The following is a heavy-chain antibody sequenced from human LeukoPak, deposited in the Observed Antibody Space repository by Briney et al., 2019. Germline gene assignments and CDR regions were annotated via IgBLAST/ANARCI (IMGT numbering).Heavy chain of an antibody. CDR3: AKDRRWGQPDY. D-gene: IGHD4-23*01. V-gene: IGHV3-23*01. J-gene: IGHJ4*02. CDR2: ISGSGGST. CDR1: GFTFSSYA. Sequence: GASLRLSCAASGFTFSSYAMSWVRQAPGKGLGWVSAISGSGGSTYYADSVKGRFTISRDNSKNTLYLQMNSLRAEDTAAYYCAKDRRWGQPDYWGQGTLVTVSS.